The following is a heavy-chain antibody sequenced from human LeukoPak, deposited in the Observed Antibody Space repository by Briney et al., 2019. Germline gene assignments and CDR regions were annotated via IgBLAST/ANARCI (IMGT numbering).Heavy chain of an antibody. V-gene: IGHV4-4*07. J-gene: IGHJ4*02. D-gene: IGHD1-1*01. Sequence: SETLSLTCSVSGDSISRYYWNWIRQPAGKGLEWIGRVFASGTTNYNPSLTSRVSISADKSKNQVSLGLSSVTAADTAIYYCARGWKQLVYWGQGALVTVSS. CDR2: VFASGTT. CDR3: ARGWKQLVY. CDR1: GDSISRYY.